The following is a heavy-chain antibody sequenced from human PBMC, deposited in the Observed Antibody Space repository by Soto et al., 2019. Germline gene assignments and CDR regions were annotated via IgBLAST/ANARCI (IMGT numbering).Heavy chain of an antibody. V-gene: IGHV1-2*02. D-gene: IGHD3-22*01. Sequence: QVQLVQSGAEVKKPGASVKVSCKASGYTFTGYYMHWVRQAPGQGLEWMGWINPNSGGTNYAQKFQGRVTMTRDTSISTAYMELSRLRSDDTAVYYCATRFHDSSGYYRLDYWGQGTLVTVSS. J-gene: IGHJ4*02. CDR3: ATRFHDSSGYYRLDY. CDR1: GYTFTGYY. CDR2: INPNSGGT.